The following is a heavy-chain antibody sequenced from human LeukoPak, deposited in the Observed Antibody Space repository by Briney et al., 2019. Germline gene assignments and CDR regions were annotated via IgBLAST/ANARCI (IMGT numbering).Heavy chain of an antibody. Sequence: GGSLRLSCAASGFTFSSYWMSWVRRAPGKGLEWVANIKQDGSEKYYVDSVKGRFTISRDNAKNSLYLQMNSLRAEDTAVYYCARSVGQVVVAATVDYWGQGTLVTVSS. CDR1: GFTFSSYW. CDR3: ARSVGQVVVAATVDY. J-gene: IGHJ4*02. D-gene: IGHD2-15*01. V-gene: IGHV3-7*01. CDR2: IKQDGSEK.